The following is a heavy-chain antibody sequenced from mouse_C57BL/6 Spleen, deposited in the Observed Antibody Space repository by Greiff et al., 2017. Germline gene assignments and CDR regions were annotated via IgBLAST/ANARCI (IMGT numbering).Heavy chain of an antibody. J-gene: IGHJ2*01. V-gene: IGHV1-72*01. Sequence: QVQLQQPGAELVKPGASVKLSCKASGYTFTSYWMHWVKQRPGRGLEWIGRIDPTSGGTKYNEKFKSKATLTVDKPSSTAYMQLSSLTSEDAADYDCESSSGYGFDYWGQGTTLTVSA. D-gene: IGHD3-2*02. CDR2: IDPTSGGT. CDR1: GYTFTSYW. CDR3: ESSSGYGFDY.